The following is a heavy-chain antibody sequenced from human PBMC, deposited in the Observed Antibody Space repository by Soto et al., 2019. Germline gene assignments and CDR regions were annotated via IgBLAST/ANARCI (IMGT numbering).Heavy chain of an antibody. CDR3: ARGGRPYYDFWSGYGRFDP. CDR2: ISAYNGNT. Sequence: ASVKVSCKASGYTFTSYGISWVRQAPGQGLEWMGWISAYNGNTNYAQKLQGRVTMTTDTSTSTAYMELRSLRSDDTAVYYCARGGRPYYDFWSGYGRFDPWGQGTLVTVSS. CDR1: GYTFTSYG. V-gene: IGHV1-18*01. D-gene: IGHD3-3*01. J-gene: IGHJ5*02.